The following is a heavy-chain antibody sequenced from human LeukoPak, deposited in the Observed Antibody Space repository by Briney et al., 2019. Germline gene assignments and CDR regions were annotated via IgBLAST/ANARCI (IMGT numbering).Heavy chain of an antibody. D-gene: IGHD3-10*01. V-gene: IGHV4-4*02. Sequence: SETLSLTCAVSGGSISSSNWWSWVRQPPGKGLEWIGEIYHSGSTNYNPSLKSRVTISVDKSKNQFSLKLSSVTAADTAVYYCAKFGSGSYYPLFDYWGQGTLVTVSS. CDR2: IYHSGST. CDR1: GGSISSSNW. J-gene: IGHJ4*02. CDR3: AKFGSGSYYPLFDY.